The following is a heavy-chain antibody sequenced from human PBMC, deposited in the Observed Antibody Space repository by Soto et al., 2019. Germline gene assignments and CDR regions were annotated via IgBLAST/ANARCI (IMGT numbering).Heavy chain of an antibody. Sequence: GGSLRLSCAASGFTFRNNVLSWVRQAPGKGLGWVSGITGSGRDTYYADSVKGRFTISRDNSKNMVFLQMNSLRAEDTALYYCAKNGLDNSPSAIDSWGPGTLVTVSS. V-gene: IGHV3-23*01. CDR1: GFTFRNNV. D-gene: IGHD2-8*01. CDR3: AKNGLDNSPSAIDS. CDR2: ITGSGRDT. J-gene: IGHJ4*02.